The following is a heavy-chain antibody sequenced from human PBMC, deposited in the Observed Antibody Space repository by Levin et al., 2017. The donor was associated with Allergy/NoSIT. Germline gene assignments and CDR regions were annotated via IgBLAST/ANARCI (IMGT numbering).Heavy chain of an antibody. V-gene: IGHV4-4*02. D-gene: IGHD3-10*01. CDR2: IYHSWST. J-gene: IGHJ6*02. CDR1: GGDRRRRNG. Sequence: SETLSLKGEGEGGDRRRRNGGRGGGEQRGKGLEWIGEIYHSWSTNFNPSFPRRVPISVDKSKNQFSLKLSSVTAADTAVYYCARDNRGYDRYGSGSYYKVDYDSSYGITIWGQRTTVTVSS. CDR3: ARDNRGYDRYGSGSYYKVDYDSSYGITI.